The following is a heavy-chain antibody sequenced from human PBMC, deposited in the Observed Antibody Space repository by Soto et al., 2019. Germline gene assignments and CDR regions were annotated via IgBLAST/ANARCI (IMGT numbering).Heavy chain of an antibody. V-gene: IGHV3-15*01. D-gene: IGHD2-21*02. Sequence: GESLKISCAASGFTFSNAWMSWVRQAPGKGLEWVGRIKSKTDGGTTDYAAPVKGRFTISRDDSKNTLYLQMNSLKTEDTAVYYCTTEPRVAYCGGDCYDYWGQGTLVTVSS. CDR1: GFTFSNAW. CDR3: TTEPRVAYCGGDCYDY. J-gene: IGHJ4*02. CDR2: IKSKTDGGTT.